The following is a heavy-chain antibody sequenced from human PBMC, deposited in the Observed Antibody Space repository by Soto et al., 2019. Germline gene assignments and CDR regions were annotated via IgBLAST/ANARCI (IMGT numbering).Heavy chain of an antibody. Sequence: SETLSLTCTVSGGSISSGGYYWSWIRQHPGKGLEWIGYIYYSGSTYYNPSLKSRVTISVDTSKNQFSLKLSSVTAADTAVYYCARVVFAPSNKVVITNYFDYWGQGTLVTVSS. CDR2: IYYSGST. V-gene: IGHV4-31*03. J-gene: IGHJ4*02. CDR3: ARVVFAPSNKVVITNYFDY. D-gene: IGHD3-22*01. CDR1: GGSISSGGYY.